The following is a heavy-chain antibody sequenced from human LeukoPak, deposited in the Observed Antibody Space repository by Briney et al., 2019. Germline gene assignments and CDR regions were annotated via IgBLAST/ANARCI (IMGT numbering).Heavy chain of an antibody. D-gene: IGHD3-10*01. J-gene: IGHJ4*02. CDR1: GDSISSSRDY. CDR2: IYYSGST. V-gene: IGHV4-39*01. Sequence: SETLSLTCTVSGDSISSSRDYWGWIRQPPGKGLEWIGSIYYSGSTDYNPSLKSRVTMSEGTSKNQFSLNLSSVTAEDTAVYFCARLERSGSYFLQVWGQGTLVTVSS. CDR3: ARLERSGSYFLQV.